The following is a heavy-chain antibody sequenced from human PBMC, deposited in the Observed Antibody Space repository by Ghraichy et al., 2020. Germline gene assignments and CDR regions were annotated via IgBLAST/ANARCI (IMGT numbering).Heavy chain of an antibody. CDR1: GFTFSSYW. V-gene: IGHV3-7*01. CDR2: IKEDGSEK. CDR3: ARDDGSGWFRF. D-gene: IGHD6-19*01. J-gene: IGHJ4*02. Sequence: RSLRLSCAASGFTFSSYWMSWVRQAPGKGLEWVANIKEDGSEKYYVDSVKGRFTISRDNAKNSLYLQMNSLRVEDTAVFYCARDDGSGWFRFWGQGTLVTVSS.